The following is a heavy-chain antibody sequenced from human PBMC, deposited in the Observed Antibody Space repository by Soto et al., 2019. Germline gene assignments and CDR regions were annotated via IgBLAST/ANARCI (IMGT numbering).Heavy chain of an antibody. J-gene: IGHJ6*02. CDR3: EMISYTHVSGDYYYFGMDV. CDR2: STPLLGTT. V-gene: IGHV1-69*01. D-gene: IGHD3-10*01. Sequence: QVQLVQSGPEVKKPGSSVKFSCKASGGVFSSYLISWLRQAPGQGLEWMGGSTPLLGTTNYAQSLQGRATMNADACTSTAYMEMSSLTSEDTAVYSCEMISYTHVSGDYYYFGMDVWGQGTAVIVSS. CDR1: GGVFSSYL.